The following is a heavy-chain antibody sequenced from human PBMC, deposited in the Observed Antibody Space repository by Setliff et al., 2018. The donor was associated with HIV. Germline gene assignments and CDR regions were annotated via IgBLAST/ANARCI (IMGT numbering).Heavy chain of an antibody. CDR3: AREDVTMIGGEGFDY. D-gene: IGHD3-22*01. V-gene: IGHV4-34*01. Sequence: SETLSLTCAVYGGSFSGYYWSWIRQPPGKGLEWIGEINHSGSTNYNPSLKSRVTISVDTSKNQFSLKLSFMTAADTAVYYCAREDVTMIGGEGFDYWGQGTLVTVSS. J-gene: IGHJ4*02. CDR1: GGSFSGYY. CDR2: INHSGST.